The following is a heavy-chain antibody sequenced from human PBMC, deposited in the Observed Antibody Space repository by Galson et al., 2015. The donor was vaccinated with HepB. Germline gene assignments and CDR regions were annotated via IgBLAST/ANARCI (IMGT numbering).Heavy chain of an antibody. J-gene: IGHJ2*01. CDR1: GDSVSSNSAA. CDR2: TYYRSKWYN. CDR3: ARGRSSSWSWYFDL. V-gene: IGHV6-1*01. Sequence: CAISGDSVSSNSAAWNWIRQSPSRGLEWLGRTYYRSKWYNDYAVSVKSRITINPDTSKNQFSLQLNSVTPEDTAVYYCARGRSSSWSWYFDLWGRGTLVTVSS. D-gene: IGHD6-13*01.